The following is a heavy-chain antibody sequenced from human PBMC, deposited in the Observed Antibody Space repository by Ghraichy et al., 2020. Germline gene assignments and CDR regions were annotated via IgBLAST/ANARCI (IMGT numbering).Heavy chain of an antibody. Sequence: GGSLRLSCAASGFTFSSYSMNWVRQAPGKGLEWVSSISSSSSYIYYADSVKGRFTISRDNAKNSLYLQMNSLRAEDTAVYYCARDFSGAYSSSWYWFDPWGQGTLVTVSS. D-gene: IGHD6-13*01. CDR1: GFTFSSYS. CDR2: ISSSSSYI. J-gene: IGHJ5*02. V-gene: IGHV3-21*01. CDR3: ARDFSGAYSSSWYWFDP.